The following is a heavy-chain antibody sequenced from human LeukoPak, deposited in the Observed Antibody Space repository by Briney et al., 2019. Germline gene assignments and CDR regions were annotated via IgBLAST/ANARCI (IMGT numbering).Heavy chain of an antibody. CDR3: ANGGLWLPTRSD. Sequence: GGSLRLSCAASGFTFSSSAMSWVRQAPGKGQEWVSGISGSGGSTNYADSVKGRFTISRDNSKNTLYLQMNSLRAEDTAVYYCANGGLWLPTRSDWGQGTRVTVSS. V-gene: IGHV3-23*01. CDR2: ISGSGGST. CDR1: GFTFSSSA. D-gene: IGHD5-18*01. J-gene: IGHJ4*02.